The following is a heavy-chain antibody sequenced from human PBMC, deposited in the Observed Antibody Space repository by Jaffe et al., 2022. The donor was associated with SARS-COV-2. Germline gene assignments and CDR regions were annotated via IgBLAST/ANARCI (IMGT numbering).Heavy chain of an antibody. J-gene: IGHJ3*01. V-gene: IGHV3-7*03. CDR3: SRQLEV. Sequence: EVQLVESGGDLVQPGESLRLSCVVSGFTFSDFWMDWVRQAPGEGLEWVANINQDGSKKYYVDSVKGRFTVSRDNAKNSVYLQINSLRAEDTAVYYCSRQLEVWGQGTRVTVSS. CDR1: GFTFSDFW. CDR2: INQDGSKK.